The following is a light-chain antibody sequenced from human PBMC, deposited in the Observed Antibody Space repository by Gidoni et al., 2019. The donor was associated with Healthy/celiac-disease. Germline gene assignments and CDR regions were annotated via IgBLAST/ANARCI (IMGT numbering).Light chain of an antibody. CDR2: AAS. J-gene: IGKJ4*01. V-gene: IGKV1-39*01. CDR1: QSISSY. CDR3: QQSYSTPLT. Sequence: DIQMTQSPSSLSASVGDRVTITCRASQSISSYLNWYQQKPGKAPKLLIYAASSLQSGVPSRFSGSGSGTDFNLNISRLQPEDFATYYCQQSYSTPLTFGGGTKVEIK.